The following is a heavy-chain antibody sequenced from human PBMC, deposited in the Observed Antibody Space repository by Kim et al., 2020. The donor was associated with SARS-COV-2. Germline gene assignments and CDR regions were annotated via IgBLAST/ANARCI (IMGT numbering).Heavy chain of an antibody. Sequence: SETLSLTCTVSGGSISSYYWSWIRQPPGKGLEWIGYIYYSGSTNYNPSLKSRVTISVDTSKNQFSLKLSSVTAADTAVYYCARESPFWSSSSRETWFDPWGQGTLVTVSS. CDR1: GGSISSYY. J-gene: IGHJ5*02. CDR3: ARESPFWSSSSRETWFDP. CDR2: IYYSGST. D-gene: IGHD6-6*01. V-gene: IGHV4-59*13.